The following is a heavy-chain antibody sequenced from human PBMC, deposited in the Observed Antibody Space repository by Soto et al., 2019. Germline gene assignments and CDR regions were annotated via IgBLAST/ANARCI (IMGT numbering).Heavy chain of an antibody. CDR3: AKGRFDVVTISPFDH. V-gene: IGHV3-30*18. Sequence: SLRLSCAASGFTFSSFGMHWVRQAPGKGLEWVAVISYDGTEEKYADSVKGRATFSRDNSKNTVYLQMNRLRGDDSAIYYCAKGRFDVVTISPFDHWGQGTLVTVSS. D-gene: IGHD3-3*02. CDR2: ISYDGTEE. J-gene: IGHJ4*01. CDR1: GFTFSSFG.